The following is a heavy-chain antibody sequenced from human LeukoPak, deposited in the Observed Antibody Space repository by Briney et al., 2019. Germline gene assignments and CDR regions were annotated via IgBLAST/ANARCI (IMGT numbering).Heavy chain of an antibody. CDR1: GFTFSGSA. D-gene: IGHD4-17*01. CDR2: IRSKANSYAT. CDR3: TRRGGDQNVQNDY. J-gene: IGHJ4*02. V-gene: IGHV3-73*01. Sequence: PGGSLRLSCAASGFTFSGSAMHWVRQASGKGLEWVGRIRSKANSYATAYAASVKGRFTISRDDSKNTAYLQMNSLRTEDTAMYYCTRRGGDQNVQNDYWGQGTLVTVSS.